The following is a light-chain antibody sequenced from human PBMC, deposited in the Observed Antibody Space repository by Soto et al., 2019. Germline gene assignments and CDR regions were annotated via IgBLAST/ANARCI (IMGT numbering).Light chain of an antibody. CDR2: GAS. Sequence: EIVMTQSPATLSLSPGERATLSCRASQSISSDLAWYQQKPGQAPRLLIYGASTRATGIPARFSGSGSGTDFTLTISSLHSEDFAVYYCQQYNNWPPRTFGQGTKVEIK. V-gene: IGKV3-15*01. CDR1: QSISSD. J-gene: IGKJ1*01. CDR3: QQYNNWPPRT.